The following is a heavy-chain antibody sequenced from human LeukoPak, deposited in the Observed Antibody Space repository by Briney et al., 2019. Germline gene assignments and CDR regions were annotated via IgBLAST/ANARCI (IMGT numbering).Heavy chain of an antibody. D-gene: IGHD5-18*01. CDR1: GFTFSSYG. V-gene: IGHV3-33*01. CDR2: IWYDGSNK. CDR3: ARGGYSPGYFDY. Sequence: GGSLRLSCAASGFTFSSYGMHWVRQSPGKGLEWVAVIWYDGSNKYYADSVKGRFTISRDNAKTSLYLQMNSLRAEDTAVYYCARGGYSPGYFDYWGQGTLVTVSS. J-gene: IGHJ4*02.